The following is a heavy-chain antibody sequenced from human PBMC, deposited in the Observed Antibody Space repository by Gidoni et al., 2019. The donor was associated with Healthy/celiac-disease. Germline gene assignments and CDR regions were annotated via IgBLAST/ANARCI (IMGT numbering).Heavy chain of an antibody. V-gene: IGHV4-34*01. CDR2: INHSGST. CDR3: ARGYYDFWSGYPYYYYGMDG. J-gene: IGHJ6*02. CDR1: GGSFSGYS. Sequence: QVQLQQWGAGLLTPSETLSLTCAVYGGSFSGYSWSWIRQPPGKGLEWIGEINHSGSTNYNPSLKSRVTISVDTSKNQFSLKLSSVTAADTAVYYCARGYYDFWSGYPYYYYGMDGWGQGTTATVSS. D-gene: IGHD3-3*01.